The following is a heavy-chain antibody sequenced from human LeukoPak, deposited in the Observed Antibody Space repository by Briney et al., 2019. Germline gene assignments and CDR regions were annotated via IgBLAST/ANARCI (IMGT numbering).Heavy chain of an antibody. CDR3: AKSYEEASSSSGPADY. D-gene: IGHD6-6*01. V-gene: IGHV3-33*06. CDR2: IWYDGSNK. CDR1: GFTFSYYG. J-gene: IGHJ4*02. Sequence: PGGSLRLSCAASGFTFSYYGMHWVRQAPGKGLEWVAVIWYDGSNKYYADSVKGRFTISRDNSKNTLYLEMNSLRAEDTAVYYCAKSYEEASSSSGPADYWGQGTLVTVA.